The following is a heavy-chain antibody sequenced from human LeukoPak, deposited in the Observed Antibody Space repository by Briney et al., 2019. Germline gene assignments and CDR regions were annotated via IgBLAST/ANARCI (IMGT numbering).Heavy chain of an antibody. V-gene: IGHV1-8*01. CDR3: ARVRRDSSGYPQFDY. J-gene: IGHJ4*02. Sequence: GASVKVSCKASGYTFTSYDINWVRQATGQGLEWMGWTNPNSGNTGYAQKFQGRVTMTRNTSISTAYMELSSLRSEDTAVYYCARVRRDSSGYPQFDYWGQGTLVTVSS. CDR2: TNPNSGNT. CDR1: GYTFTSYD. D-gene: IGHD3-22*01.